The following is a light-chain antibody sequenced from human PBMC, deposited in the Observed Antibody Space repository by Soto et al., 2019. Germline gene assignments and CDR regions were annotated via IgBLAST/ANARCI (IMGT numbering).Light chain of an antibody. J-gene: IGKJ5*01. V-gene: IGKV3-20*01. CDR2: GTS. CDR1: QRVGSSY. Sequence: EVVLTQSPGTLSLSPGERATLSCRASQRVGSSYLAWYQQKTRQAPRVLIYGTSSRATAIQDRLSGTGCGTDFTLTITRLEPEDFAVYYRPHFRAFGQGTRLEI. CDR3: PHFRA.